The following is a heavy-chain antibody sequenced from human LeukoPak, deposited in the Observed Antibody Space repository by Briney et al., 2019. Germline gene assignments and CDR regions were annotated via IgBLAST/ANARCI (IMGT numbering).Heavy chain of an antibody. D-gene: IGHD1-14*01. Sequence: SETLSLTCTVSGGSISSSSYYWGWIRQPPGKGLEWIGSIYYSGSTYYNPSLKSRVAISVDTSKNQFSLKLSSVTAADTAVYYCARDHIPADSTGIRQFDYWGQGTLVTVSS. V-gene: IGHV4-39*07. CDR2: IYYSGST. CDR3: ARDHIPADSTGIRQFDY. CDR1: GGSISSSSYY. J-gene: IGHJ4*02.